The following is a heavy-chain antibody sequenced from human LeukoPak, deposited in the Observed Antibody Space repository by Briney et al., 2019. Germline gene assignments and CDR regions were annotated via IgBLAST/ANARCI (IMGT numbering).Heavy chain of an antibody. J-gene: IGHJ4*02. CDR2: ISGSGGST. CDR3: AKPACYEGILTRYLPFDH. D-gene: IGHD3-9*01. V-gene: IGHV3-23*01. CDR1: GFTFSSYA. Sequence: GGSLRLSCAASGFTFSSYAMIWVRRAPGKERKWVSAISGSGGSTYYADSVKGRLTISRDNTKTTVYLQMHSLRAEDTAVDYGAKPACYEGILTRYLPFDHWGQGTLVTVSS.